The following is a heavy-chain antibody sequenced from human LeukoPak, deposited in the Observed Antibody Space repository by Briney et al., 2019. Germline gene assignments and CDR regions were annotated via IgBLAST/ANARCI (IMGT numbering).Heavy chain of an antibody. Sequence: SETLSLTCTVSGGSISSGSYYCSWIRQPAGKGLEWIGRIYTSGSANYNPSLKSRVTMSLDTSKNQFSLKLSSVTAADTAVYYCARSRGIISDSTLDYWGQGTLVTVSS. D-gene: IGHD6-13*01. CDR1: GGSISSGSYY. J-gene: IGHJ4*02. CDR2: IYTSGSA. V-gene: IGHV4-61*02. CDR3: ARSRGIISDSTLDY.